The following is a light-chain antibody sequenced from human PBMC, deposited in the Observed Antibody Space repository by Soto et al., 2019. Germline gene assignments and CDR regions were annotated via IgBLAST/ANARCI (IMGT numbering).Light chain of an antibody. J-gene: IGKJ2*01. V-gene: IGKV1-33*01. CDR3: QQSYSSPYT. CDR2: DAS. CDR1: QDISNF. Sequence: DVQMTQSPSSLSASVGDRVTITCQASQDISNFLNWYQQKPGKAPKVLIYDASNLEAGVPSRFSGSGSGTDFTLTINSLQPDDFATYYCQQSYSSPYTFGQGTKLEIK.